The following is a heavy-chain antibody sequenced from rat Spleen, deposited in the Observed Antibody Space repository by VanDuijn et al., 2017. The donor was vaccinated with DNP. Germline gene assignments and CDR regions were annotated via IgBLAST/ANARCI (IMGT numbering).Heavy chain of an antibody. CDR1: GLIFSNYD. CDR3: ARWFNSGYYFDY. CDR2: IRYDGGIT. V-gene: IGHV5-22*01. Sequence: EVQLVESGGGLVQPGRSLKVSCAASGLIFSNYDMAWVRQAPTKVLEWVAYIRYDGGITYYGVSVKGRFTISRDNAKTTLYLQMNSLRSEDMATYYCARWFNSGYYFDYWGQGVMVTVSS. D-gene: IGHD4-3*01. J-gene: IGHJ2*01.